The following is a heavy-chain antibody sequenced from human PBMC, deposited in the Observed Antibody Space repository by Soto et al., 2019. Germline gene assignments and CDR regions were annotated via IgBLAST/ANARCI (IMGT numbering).Heavy chain of an antibody. D-gene: IGHD2-2*01. CDR1: GYTFTSYA. V-gene: IGHV1-3*01. CDR2: INAGNGNT. Sequence: ASVKVSCKASGYTFTSYAMHWVRQAPGQRREWMGWINAGNGNTKYSQKFQGRVTVTRDTSASTAYMELSSLRSEATAVYYCARARRASCYCWFDPWGQGTLVTVSS. J-gene: IGHJ5*02. CDR3: ARARRASCYCWFDP.